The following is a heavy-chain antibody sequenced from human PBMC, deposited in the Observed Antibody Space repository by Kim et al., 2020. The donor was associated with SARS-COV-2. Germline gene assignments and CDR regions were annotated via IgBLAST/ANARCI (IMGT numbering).Heavy chain of an antibody. CDR3: ARVGPMVRAIIVDYYAMDV. D-gene: IGHD3-10*01. CDR1: GFTFSSYD. CDR2: VSHDGSET. Sequence: GGSLRLSCAASGFTFSSYDMHWVRQAPGKGLEWVALVSHDGSETYHADSVKGRFTISRDNSKNTLYLQMNSLRHEDTAVYFCARVGPMVRAIIVDYYAMDVWGHGTTVTVSS. V-gene: IGHV3-30*03. J-gene: IGHJ6*02.